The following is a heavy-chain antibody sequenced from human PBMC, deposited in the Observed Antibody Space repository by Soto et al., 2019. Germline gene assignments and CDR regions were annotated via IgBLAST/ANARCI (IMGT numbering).Heavy chain of an antibody. D-gene: IGHD3-16*02. CDR2: IYYSGST. CDR1: GGSITSGDYY. V-gene: IGHV4-30-4*02. CDR3: ARGSVGDYVWGSYRLSPFDY. J-gene: IGHJ4*02. Sequence: TRSVTCTVRGGSITSGDYYWSWIPQPPGKSREWIGYIYYSGSTYYNPSLKSRVTISVDTSKTQFSLKLSSVTAADTAVYYCARGSVGDYVWGSYRLSPFDYWGQGTLVTVSS.